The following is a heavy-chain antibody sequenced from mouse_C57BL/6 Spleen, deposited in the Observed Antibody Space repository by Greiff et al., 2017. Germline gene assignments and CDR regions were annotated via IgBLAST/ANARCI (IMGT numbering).Heavy chain of an antibody. CDR1: GYTFTSYW. CDR3: AMGGGNYVDFDY. D-gene: IGHD2-1*01. Sequence: VQLQQPGAELVMPGASVKLSCKASGYTFTSYWMHWVKQRPGQGLEWIGEIDPSDSYTNYNQKFKGKSTLTVDKSSSTAYMQLSSLTSEDSAVYYCAMGGGNYVDFDYWGQGTTLTVSS. V-gene: IGHV1-69*01. CDR2: IDPSDSYT. J-gene: IGHJ2*01.